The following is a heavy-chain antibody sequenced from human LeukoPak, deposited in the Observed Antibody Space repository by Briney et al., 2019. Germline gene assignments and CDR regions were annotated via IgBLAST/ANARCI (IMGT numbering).Heavy chain of an antibody. CDR3: ARPPGTEDYYSMDV. CDR1: GGTFSNYA. CDR2: IIPILDLT. V-gene: IGHV1-69*04. J-gene: IGHJ6*02. Sequence: GASVKVSCKASGGTFSNYAISWVRQAPGQGLEWMGRIIPILDLTENAQKFQGRVTITADISTTTTFMELSSLSSGDTAVYYCARPPGTEDYYSMDVWGQGTMVTVSS. D-gene: IGHD3-10*01.